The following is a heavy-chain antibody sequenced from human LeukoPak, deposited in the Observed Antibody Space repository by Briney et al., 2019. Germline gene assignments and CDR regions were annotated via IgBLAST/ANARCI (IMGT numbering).Heavy chain of an antibody. J-gene: IGHJ4*02. D-gene: IGHD6-19*01. CDR1: GGSISSSSYY. CDR2: IYYSGST. Sequence: PSETLSLTCTVSGGSISSSSYYWGWIRQPPGKGLEWIGSIYYSGSTYYNPSLKSRVTISVDTSKNQFSLKLSSVTAADTAVYYCARHLRGLARGSGWYVDYWGQGTLVTVSS. CDR3: ARHLRGLARGSGWYVDY. V-gene: IGHV4-39*01.